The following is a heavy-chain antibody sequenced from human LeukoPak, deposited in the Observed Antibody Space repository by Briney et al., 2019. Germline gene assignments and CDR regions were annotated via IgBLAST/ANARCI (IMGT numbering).Heavy chain of an antibody. J-gene: IGHJ5*02. CDR2: ISGSGGST. CDR3: ARETSYDILTGFNWFDP. CDR1: GFTFSSYA. D-gene: IGHD3-9*01. Sequence: GGSLRLSCAASGFTFSSYAMSWVRQAPGKGLEWVSAISGSGGSTYYADSVKGRFTISRDNSKNTLYLQMNSLRAEDTAVYYCARETSYDILTGFNWFDPWDQGTLVTVSS. V-gene: IGHV3-23*01.